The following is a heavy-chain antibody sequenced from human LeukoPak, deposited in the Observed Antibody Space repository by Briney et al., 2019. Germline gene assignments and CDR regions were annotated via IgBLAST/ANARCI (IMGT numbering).Heavy chain of an antibody. CDR2: IWYDGSKK. CDR1: GLTFSSHG. CDR3: ARDVSYNSLDY. D-gene: IGHD6-13*01. J-gene: IGHJ4*02. V-gene: IGHV3-33*01. Sequence: GGSLRLSCATSGLTFSSHGFYWVRQAPGKGLEWVAVIWYDGSKKYYADSVKGRSTISRDNSKNTLYLEMNSLRAEDTAVYYCARDVSYNSLDYWGQGTLVTVSS.